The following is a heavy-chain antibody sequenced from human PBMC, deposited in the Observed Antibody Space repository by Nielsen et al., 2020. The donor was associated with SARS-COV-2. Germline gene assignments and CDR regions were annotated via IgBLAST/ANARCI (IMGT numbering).Heavy chain of an antibody. D-gene: IGHD5/OR15-5a*01. V-gene: IGHV3-33*06. CDR2: MWADGATE. CDR3: AKDLGPDAGYTVFNDYFDN. Sequence: GESLKISCAASGFTFSFYDIHWVRQAPGEGLEWVAVMWADGATEHYAESVKGRFTVSRDASKNTVYLQMNSLRAADSAAYYCAKDLGPDAGYTVFNDYFDNWGQGTLVTVSS. J-gene: IGHJ4*02. CDR1: GFTFSFYD.